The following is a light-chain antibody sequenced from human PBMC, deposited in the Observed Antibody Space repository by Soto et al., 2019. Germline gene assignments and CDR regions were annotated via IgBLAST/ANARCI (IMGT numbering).Light chain of an antibody. CDR1: NSDVGRYNR. CDR3: SSYTSSNTYV. V-gene: IGLV2-18*02. J-gene: IGLJ1*01. Sequence: QSALTQPPSVSGSPRQSVTISCTGTNSDVGRYNRVSWYQQAPGTAPKLMIYEVTNRPSGVPDRFSGSKSGNTASLTIAGLQAEDEAYYYCSSYTSSNTYVFGTGTKLTVL. CDR2: EVT.